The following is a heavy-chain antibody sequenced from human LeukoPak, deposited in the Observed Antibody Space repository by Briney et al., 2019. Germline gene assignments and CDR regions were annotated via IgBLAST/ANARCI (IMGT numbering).Heavy chain of an antibody. Sequence: SETLSLTCTVSGGSINTYYWSWIRQPPGKGLEWIGYIYYSGSTYYNPSLKSRVTISVDTSKNQFSLKLSSVTAADTAVYYCAREAGDGYNYPYYYGMDVWGQGTTVTASS. D-gene: IGHD5-24*01. CDR2: IYYSGST. CDR3: AREAGDGYNYPYYYGMDV. J-gene: IGHJ6*02. V-gene: IGHV4-30-4*08. CDR1: GGSINTYY.